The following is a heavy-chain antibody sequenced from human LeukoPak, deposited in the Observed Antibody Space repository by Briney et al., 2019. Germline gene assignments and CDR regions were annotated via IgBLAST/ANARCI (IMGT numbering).Heavy chain of an antibody. CDR3: ARDWEHARYN. D-gene: IGHD1/OR15-1a*01. CDR2: INQDGSEK. J-gene: IGHJ4*02. Sequence: PGGSLRLSCADSGITFRSYWMTWVRQAPGKGLEWVANINQDGSEKNYVDSVKGLFTLSRDNAKNSVHLLMSSLRVEDTAVYYCARDWEHARYNWGQGTLVIVSP. CDR1: GITFRSYW. V-gene: IGHV3-7*01.